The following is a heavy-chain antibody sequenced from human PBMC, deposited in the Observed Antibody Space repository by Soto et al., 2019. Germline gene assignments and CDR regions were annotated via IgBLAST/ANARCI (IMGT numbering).Heavy chain of an antibody. V-gene: IGHV3-30*18. D-gene: IGHD1-1*01. Sequence: QAPLVESGGGVVQPGRSLRLSCTASGFTFSTYGIHWVRQAPGKGLEWVAVISYDGSNKYYADSVKGRFTISRDNSKNTLFLQMNSLRVEDTAVYYCAKITLERRTLVPWFDPRGQGTLVTVSS. J-gene: IGHJ5*02. CDR2: ISYDGSNK. CDR3: AKITLERRTLVPWFDP. CDR1: GFTFSTYG.